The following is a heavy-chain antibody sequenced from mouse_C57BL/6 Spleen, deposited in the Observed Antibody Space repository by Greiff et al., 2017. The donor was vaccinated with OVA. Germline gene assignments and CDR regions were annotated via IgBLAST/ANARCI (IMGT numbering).Heavy chain of an antibody. CDR3: ARPYGSSTHWYFDV. J-gene: IGHJ1*03. V-gene: IGHV1-64*01. Sequence: QVQLQQPGAELVKPGASVKLSCKASGYTFTSYWMHWVKQRPGQGLEWIGMIHPNSGSTNYNEKFKSKATLTVDKSSSTAYMQLSSLTSEDSAVYYGARPYGSSTHWYFDVWGTGTTVTVSS. D-gene: IGHD1-1*01. CDR2: IHPNSGST. CDR1: GYTFTSYW.